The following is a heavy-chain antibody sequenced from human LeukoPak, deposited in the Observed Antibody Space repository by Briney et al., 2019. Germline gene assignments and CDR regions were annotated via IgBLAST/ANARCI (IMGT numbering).Heavy chain of an antibody. V-gene: IGHV3-23*01. Sequence: GRSLRLSCAASGFTFSSYAMSWVRQAPGKWLEWVSAISGSGGSTYYADSVKGRFTISRDNSKNTLYLQMNSLRAEDTAVYYCAKVLVPAPLNDAFDIWGQGTMVTVSS. CDR3: AKVLVPAPLNDAFDI. D-gene: IGHD2-2*01. J-gene: IGHJ3*02. CDR2: ISGSGGST. CDR1: GFTFSSYA.